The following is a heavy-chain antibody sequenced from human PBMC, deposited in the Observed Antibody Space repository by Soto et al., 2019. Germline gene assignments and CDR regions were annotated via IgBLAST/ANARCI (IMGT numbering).Heavy chain of an antibody. J-gene: IGHJ4*02. CDR1: GGTFSNYA. Sequence: QVQLVQSGAEMKKPGSSVKVSCKASGGTFSNYAISWVRQAPGQGLEWMGGIIPIFGTTNYAQRFQGRVTITADESTSTAYMELSSLRSQDTAVYYCARVSSSWYKDYFDYWGQGTLVTVSP. D-gene: IGHD6-13*01. CDR3: ARVSSSWYKDYFDY. CDR2: IIPIFGTT. V-gene: IGHV1-69*12.